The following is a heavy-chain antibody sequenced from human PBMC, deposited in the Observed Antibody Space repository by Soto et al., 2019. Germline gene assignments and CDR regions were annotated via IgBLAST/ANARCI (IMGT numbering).Heavy chain of an antibody. V-gene: IGHV1-69*13. Sequence: SVKVSCKASGGTFSSYAISWVRQAPGEGLEWMGGIIPIFGTANYAQKFQGRVTITADESTSTAYMELSSLRSEDTAVYYCARGYYSYSGGSCYLRFVSVGYYYSSMVHWG. D-gene: IGHD2-15*01. CDR2: IIPIFGTA. CDR1: GGTFSSYA. J-gene: IGHJ6*02. CDR3: ARGYYSYSGGSCYLRFVSVGYYYSSMVH.